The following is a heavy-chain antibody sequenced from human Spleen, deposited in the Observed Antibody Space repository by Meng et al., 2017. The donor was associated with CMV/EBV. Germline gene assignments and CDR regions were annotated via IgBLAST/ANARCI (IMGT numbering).Heavy chain of an antibody. CDR3: ARGTPHYYGSAYFDY. Sequence: SGSTFTSYDINWVRQATGQVLEWMGWMNPNSGNTGYAQKFQGRVTMTRNTSISTAYMELSSLRSEDTAVYYCARGTPHYYGSAYFDYWGQGTLVTVSS. CDR1: GSTFTSYD. V-gene: IGHV1-8*01. J-gene: IGHJ4*02. CDR2: MNPNSGNT. D-gene: IGHD3-10*01.